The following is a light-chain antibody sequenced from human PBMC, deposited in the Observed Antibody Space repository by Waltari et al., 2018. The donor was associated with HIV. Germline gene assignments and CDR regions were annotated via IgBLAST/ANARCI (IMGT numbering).Light chain of an antibody. Sequence: QSVVTQPPSASGAPGQRVTISCSGGSSNIGRNFVYWYQQFPGKAPQLLIYRDNKRPSGVPGRFSGSKSGTSASLAISGLQSDDEASYHCATWEDSLGGYVVFGGGTKLTVL. CDR1: SSNIGRNF. V-gene: IGLV1-47*01. J-gene: IGLJ2*01. CDR3: ATWEDSLGGYVV. CDR2: RDN.